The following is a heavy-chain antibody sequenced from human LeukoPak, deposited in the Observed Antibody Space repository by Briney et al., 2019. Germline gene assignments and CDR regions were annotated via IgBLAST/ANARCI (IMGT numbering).Heavy chain of an antibody. CDR1: GFTFSSYA. V-gene: IGHV3-23*01. CDR2: ISGSGGST. Sequence: GGSLRPSCAASGFTFSSYAMSWVRQAPGKGLEWVSAISGSGGSTYYADSVKGRFTISRDNSKNTLYLQMNSLRAEDTAVYYCAKALYYDFWSGYLNWGQGTLVTVSS. D-gene: IGHD3-3*01. CDR3: AKALYYDFWSGYLN. J-gene: IGHJ4*02.